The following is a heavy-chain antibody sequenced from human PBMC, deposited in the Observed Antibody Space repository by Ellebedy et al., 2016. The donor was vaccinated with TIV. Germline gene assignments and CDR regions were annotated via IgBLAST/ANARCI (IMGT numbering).Heavy chain of an antibody. Sequence: GESLKISCAASGFTFDDYTMHWVRQAPGKGLEWVSLISWDGGSTYYADSVRGRFTVSRDNARNSLYLQMNSLRAEDTAVYYCASHIDSHWFDYWGQGALVTVSS. CDR1: GFTFDDYT. CDR2: ISWDGGST. J-gene: IGHJ5*01. V-gene: IGHV3-43*01. CDR3: ASHIDSHWFDY.